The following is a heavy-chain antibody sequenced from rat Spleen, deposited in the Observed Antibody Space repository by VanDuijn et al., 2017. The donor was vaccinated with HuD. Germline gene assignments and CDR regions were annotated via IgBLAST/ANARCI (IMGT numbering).Heavy chain of an antibody. J-gene: IGHJ2*01. Sequence: QVQLKESGPGLVQPSQTLSLTCTVSGFSLTSYNVHWVRQPTGKGLEWMGIIWAGGTTNYNSAVQSRLSISRDTSKSQLFLKVTSLQPEDTGTYYCARHAYGGYEAFDYWGQGVMVTVSS. CDR3: ARHAYGGYEAFDY. D-gene: IGHD1-11*01. V-gene: IGHV2-30*01. CDR1: GFSLTSYN. CDR2: IWAGGTT.